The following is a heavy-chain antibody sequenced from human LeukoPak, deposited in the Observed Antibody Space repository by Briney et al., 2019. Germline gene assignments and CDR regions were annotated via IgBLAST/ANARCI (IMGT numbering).Heavy chain of an antibody. CDR3: AKVAGDRMDY. CDR1: GYTFVTYG. CDR2: ISANTGKT. V-gene: IGHV1-18*01. J-gene: IGHJ4*02. Sequence: GASVKVSCKASGYTFVTYGFCWVRQAPGHGLEWMGWISANTGKTDYAQKFQGRVTMTTDTSTNTAYMELRSLRPDDTAVYYCAKVAGDRMDYWGQGTLLTVSA.